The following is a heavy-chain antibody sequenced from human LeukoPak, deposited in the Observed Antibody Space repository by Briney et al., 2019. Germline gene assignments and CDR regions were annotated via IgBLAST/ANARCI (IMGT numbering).Heavy chain of an antibody. CDR1: GYTFTGYY. D-gene: IGHD4-17*01. V-gene: IGHV1-2*02. CDR2: INPNSGGT. J-gene: IGHJ6*03. Sequence: EASVKVSCKSSGYTFTGYYMHWVRQAPGQGLEWMGWINPNSGGTNYAQKFQGRVTMTRDTSISTAYMELSRLRSDDTAVYYCARGDGDYSTHYYYYMDVWGKGTTVTISS. CDR3: ARGDGDYSTHYYYYMDV.